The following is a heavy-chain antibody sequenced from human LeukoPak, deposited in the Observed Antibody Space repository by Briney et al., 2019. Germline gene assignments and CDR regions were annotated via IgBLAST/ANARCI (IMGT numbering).Heavy chain of an antibody. CDR3: ARARYNGNWFDP. CDR2: IYYSRST. D-gene: IGHD1-14*01. Sequence: SETLSLTCTVSGGSISSYYWSWIRQPPGKGLEWIGYIYYSRSTNYNPSLKSRVTIPVDTSKNQFSLKLSSVTAADTAVYYCARARYNGNWFDPWGQGTLVTVSS. CDR1: GGSISSYY. J-gene: IGHJ5*02. V-gene: IGHV4-59*12.